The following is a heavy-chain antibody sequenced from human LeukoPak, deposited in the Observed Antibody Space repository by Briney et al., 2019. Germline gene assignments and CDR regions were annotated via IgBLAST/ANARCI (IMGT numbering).Heavy chain of an antibody. CDR2: ISGSGGDT. V-gene: IGHV3-23*01. Sequence: GGSLRLSCAASGFTFSSHAMSWVRQAPGKGLEWVSAISGSGGDTSYAGSVKGRFTISRDNSKNTLYLQMNSLRAEDTAVYYCAKGGYSSGYLFAFDIWGQGTMVTVSS. J-gene: IGHJ3*02. CDR3: AKGGYSSGYLFAFDI. D-gene: IGHD3-22*01. CDR1: GFTFSSHA.